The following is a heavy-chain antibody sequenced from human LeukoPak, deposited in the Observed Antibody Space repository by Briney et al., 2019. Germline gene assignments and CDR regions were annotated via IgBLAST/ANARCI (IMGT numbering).Heavy chain of an antibody. CDR1: GDSVSRNSAA. J-gene: IGHJ4*02. CDR3: ARDLSFRFED. Sequence: SQTLSLTCAISGDSVSRNSAAWNWIRQSPSRGLEWLGRTYYRSKWYNDYAASVKSRITINPDTSENHYSLQLNSVTPEDTAVYYCARDLSFRFEDWGRGTLVTVSS. V-gene: IGHV6-1*01. CDR2: TYYRSKWYN.